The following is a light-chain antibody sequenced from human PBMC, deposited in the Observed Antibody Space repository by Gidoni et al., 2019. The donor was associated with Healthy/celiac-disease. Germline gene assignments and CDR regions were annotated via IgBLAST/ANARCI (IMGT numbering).Light chain of an antibody. V-gene: IGKV1-39*01. CDR2: AAS. CDR1: QSISNY. Sequence: DIQMTQSPSSLSASVGDRVTITCRASQSISNYLNWYQQKPGKAPKLLIYAASSLQSWVPSRFSGSGSGTDFTLTISSLPPEDFATYYCQQSYSTPVTFGQGTKVEIK. CDR3: QQSYSTPVT. J-gene: IGKJ1*01.